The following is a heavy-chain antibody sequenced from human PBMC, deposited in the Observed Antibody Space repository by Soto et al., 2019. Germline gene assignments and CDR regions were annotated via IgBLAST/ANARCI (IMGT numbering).Heavy chain of an antibody. CDR2: ISVFNGDT. J-gene: IGHJ6*02. CDR1: GYTSSSYG. D-gene: IGHD2-8*01. V-gene: IGHV1-18*01. Sequence: ASVKVSCKALGYTSSSYGINWVRQAPGQGLEWMGWISVFNGDTKYAQKFQGRVAITKDPGTSTAHMELRSLRSEDTAVYYCAILLGYCTNGVCPRRLDDYYGMDVWGQGTTVTVSS. CDR3: AILLGYCTNGVCPRRLDDYYGMDV.